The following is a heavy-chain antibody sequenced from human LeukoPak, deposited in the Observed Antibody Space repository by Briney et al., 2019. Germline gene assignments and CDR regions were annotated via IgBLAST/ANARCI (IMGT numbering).Heavy chain of an antibody. J-gene: IGHJ5*02. V-gene: IGHV4-39*07. CDR2: IYYSGST. Sequence: SETLSLTCTVSGGSISSSSYYWGWIRQPPGKGLEWIGSIYYSGSTYYNPSLKSRVTISVDTSKNQFSLKLSSVTAADTAVYYCARDELGPTWFDPWGQGTLVTVSS. CDR3: ARDELGPTWFDP. CDR1: GGSISSSSYY. D-gene: IGHD1-26*01.